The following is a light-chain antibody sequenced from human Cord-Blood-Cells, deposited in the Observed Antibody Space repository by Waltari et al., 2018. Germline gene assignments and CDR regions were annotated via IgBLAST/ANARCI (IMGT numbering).Light chain of an antibody. V-gene: IGLV2-14*03. CDR1: SSDAVGYNY. J-gene: IGLJ1*01. Sequence: QSALTQPASVSGSPGQAITIPCTGTSSDAVGYNYVSWYQQHPGKAPKLMIYDVSNRPSGVSNLFSGSKSGNTASLTISGLQAEDEADYYCSSYTSSSTPYVFGTGTKVTVL. CDR2: DVS. CDR3: SSYTSSSTPYV.